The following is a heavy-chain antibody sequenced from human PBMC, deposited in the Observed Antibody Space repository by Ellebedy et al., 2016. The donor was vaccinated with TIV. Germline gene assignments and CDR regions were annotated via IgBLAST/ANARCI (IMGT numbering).Heavy chain of an antibody. CDR3: ATDSVTGITSSDWIDP. V-gene: IGHV3-48*02. CDR1: GFTFKNHN. J-gene: IGHJ5*02. Sequence: PGGSLRLSCAASGFTFKNHNMNWFRQAPGKGLEWVSYITTTGYTLYYADSVRGRFTISRDNAKNSLYLHMHSLRDEDTAVYYCATDSVTGITSSDWIDPWGQGTLVTVSS. CDR2: ITTTGYTL. D-gene: IGHD1-7*01.